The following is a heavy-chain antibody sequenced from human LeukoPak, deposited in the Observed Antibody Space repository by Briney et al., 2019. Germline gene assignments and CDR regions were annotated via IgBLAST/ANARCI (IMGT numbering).Heavy chain of an antibody. V-gene: IGHV1-8*01. CDR1: GYTFTSYD. J-gene: IGHJ6*03. CDR2: MNPNSGNT. Sequence: ASVKVSCKASGYTFTSYDINWVRQATGQGLEWMGWMNPNSGNTGYAQKFQGRVTMTRNTSISTAYMELSSLRSEDTAVYYCARGPHYGSGNPDYYYYYMDVWGKGTTVTVSS. D-gene: IGHD3-10*01. CDR3: ARGPHYGSGNPDYYYYYMDV.